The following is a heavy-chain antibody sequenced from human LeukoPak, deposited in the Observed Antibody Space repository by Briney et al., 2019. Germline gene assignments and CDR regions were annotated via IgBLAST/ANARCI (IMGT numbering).Heavy chain of an antibody. J-gene: IGHJ4*02. CDR1: RFTFSTYS. CDR2: ISSSSSYI. Sequence: GGSLRLSCAASRFTFSTYSMNWVRQAPGKGLEWVSSISSSSSYIYYTDSVKGRFTISRDNAKNSLYLQMNSLRAEDTAVYYCARMIRTHFDYWGQGTLVTVSS. CDR3: ARMIRTHFDY. V-gene: IGHV3-21*01. D-gene: IGHD1-14*01.